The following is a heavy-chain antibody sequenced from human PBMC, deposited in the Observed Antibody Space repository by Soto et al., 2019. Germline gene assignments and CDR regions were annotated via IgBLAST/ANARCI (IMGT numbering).Heavy chain of an antibody. CDR3: ARHSLALRKNNWFDP. CDR1: GGSIISSDFY. CDR2: IFYLGSS. V-gene: IGHV4-39*01. D-gene: IGHD3-3*02. Sequence: PSETPSLTCTVSGGSIISSDFYWGWVRQPPGKGLEWIGSIFYLGSSYYNPSLKSRVTMSVDTSKNQFSLRLRSVTAADTALYFCARHSLALRKNNWFDPWGQGIMVTVSS. J-gene: IGHJ5*02.